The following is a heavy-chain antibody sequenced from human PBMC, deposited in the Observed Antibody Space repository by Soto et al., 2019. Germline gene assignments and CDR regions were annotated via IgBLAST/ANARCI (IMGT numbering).Heavy chain of an antibody. CDR2: ISAYNGNT. D-gene: IGHD6-13*01. CDR3: ARDQQQLTYNWFDP. Sequence: GASVKVSCKASGYTFTSYGISWVRQAPGQGLEWMGWISAYNGNTNYAQKLQGRVTMTTDTSTSTAHMELRSLRSDDTAVYYCARDQQQLTYNWFDPWAREPWSPSPQ. CDR1: GYTFTSYG. J-gene: IGHJ5*02. V-gene: IGHV1-18*01.